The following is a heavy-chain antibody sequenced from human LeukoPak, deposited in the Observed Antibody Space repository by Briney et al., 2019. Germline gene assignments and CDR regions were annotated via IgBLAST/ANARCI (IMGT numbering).Heavy chain of an antibody. CDR3: ARRGSLGYCSGGSCYNDAFDI. D-gene: IGHD2-15*01. CDR1: GGTFSSYA. CDR2: MNPNSGNT. V-gene: IGHV1-8*02. J-gene: IGHJ3*02. Sequence: GASVKVSCKASGGTFSSYAISWVRQAPGQGLEWMGWMNPNSGNTGYAQKFQGRVTMTRNTSISTAYMELSSLRSEDTAVYYCARRGSLGYCSGGSCYNDAFDIWGQGTMVTVSS.